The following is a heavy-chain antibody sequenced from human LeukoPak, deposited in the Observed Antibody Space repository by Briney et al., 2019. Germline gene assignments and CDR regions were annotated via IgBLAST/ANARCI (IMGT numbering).Heavy chain of an antibody. CDR1: AFTFSNYL. V-gene: IGHV3-23*01. CDR2: ISGNGVDT. CDR3: AIQRWLQSGAINFFED. D-gene: IGHD5-24*01. J-gene: IGHJ4*02. Sequence: GGSLRLSCAASAFTFSNYLISWVRQAPGKGLEWVSAISGNGVDTYYANSVKGRFTISRDNSKNTLYLQMHSLRPDDTAVYYCAIQRWLQSGAINFFEDGSVGTLVTVHS.